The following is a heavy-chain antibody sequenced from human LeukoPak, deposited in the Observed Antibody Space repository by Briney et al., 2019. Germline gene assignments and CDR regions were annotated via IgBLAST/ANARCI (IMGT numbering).Heavy chain of an antibody. CDR1: GFTFSSYS. J-gene: IGHJ5*02. CDR2: ISSSSSTI. Sequence: PSGGSLRLSCAASGFTFSSYSMNWVRQAPGKGLEWVSYISSSSSTIYYADSVKGRFTISRDNAKNSLYLQMNSLRAEDTAVYYCARERVEDGFDWFDPWGQGTLVTVSS. CDR3: ARERVEDGFDWFDP. V-gene: IGHV3-48*01. D-gene: IGHD3-10*01.